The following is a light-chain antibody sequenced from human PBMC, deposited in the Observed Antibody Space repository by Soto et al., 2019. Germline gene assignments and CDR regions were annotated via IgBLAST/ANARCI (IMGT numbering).Light chain of an antibody. V-gene: IGKV1-5*01. CDR3: QQYYSYSPT. CDR1: QSISSW. CDR2: DAS. J-gene: IGKJ1*01. Sequence: DIQMTQSPSTLSASVGDRVTITCRASQSISSWLAWYQKRPGKAPKFLIYDASSLESGVPSRFSGSGSGTEFTATISSLQPDDFATYYCQQYYSYSPTFGQGTKVEIK.